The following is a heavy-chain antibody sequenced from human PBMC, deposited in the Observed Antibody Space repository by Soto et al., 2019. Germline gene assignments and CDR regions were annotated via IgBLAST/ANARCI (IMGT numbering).Heavy chain of an antibody. J-gene: IGHJ6*03. CDR2: TYYRSKWYN. Sequence: SQTHSLTCAISGDSVSSNSAAWNWIRQSPSRGLEWLGRTYYRSKWYNDYAVSVKSRIAINPDTSKNQFSLQLNSVTPEDTAVYYCAREGYQLLYYYYYMDVWGKRTTVTVSS. CDR1: GDSVSSNSAA. V-gene: IGHV6-1*01. D-gene: IGHD2-2*01. CDR3: AREGYQLLYYYYYMDV.